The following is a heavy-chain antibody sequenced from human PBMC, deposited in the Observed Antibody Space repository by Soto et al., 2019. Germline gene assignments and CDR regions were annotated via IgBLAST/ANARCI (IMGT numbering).Heavy chain of an antibody. CDR3: AREGWGQQLVHPFYYCYGMDV. Sequence: PSETLSLTCTVSGGSISSYYWSWIRQPPGKGLEWIGYIYYSGSTNYNPSLKSRVTISVDTSKNQFSLKLSSVTAADTAVYYCAREGWGQQLVHPFYYCYGMDVWGQGTTVTVSS. CDR1: GGSISSYY. V-gene: IGHV4-59*01. J-gene: IGHJ6*02. D-gene: IGHD6-13*01. CDR2: IYYSGST.